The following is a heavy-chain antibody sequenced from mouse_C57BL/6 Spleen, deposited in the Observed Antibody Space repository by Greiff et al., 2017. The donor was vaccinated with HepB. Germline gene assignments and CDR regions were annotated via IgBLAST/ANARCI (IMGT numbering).Heavy chain of an antibody. D-gene: IGHD4-1*01. V-gene: IGHV1-26*01. Sequence: EVQLQQSGPELVKPGASVKISCKASGYTFTDYYMNWVKQSHGKSLEWIGDINPNNGGTSYNQKFKGKATLTVDKSSSTAYMELRSLTSEDSAVYYCARGGGLGRRGAMDYWGQGTSVTVSS. J-gene: IGHJ4*01. CDR1: GYTFTDYY. CDR3: ARGGGLGRRGAMDY. CDR2: INPNNGGT.